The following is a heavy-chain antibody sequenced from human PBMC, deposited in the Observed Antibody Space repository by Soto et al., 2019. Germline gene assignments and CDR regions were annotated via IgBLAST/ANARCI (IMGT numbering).Heavy chain of an antibody. D-gene: IGHD6-19*01. V-gene: IGHV3-53*01. CDR1: GFTVSSNY. CDR3: ERDLHESSSGWHNTYYFYGMDV. J-gene: IGHJ6*01. CDR2: IYSGGST. Sequence: GGALRLSCAASGFTVSSNYMSWVRQAPGKGLEWVSVIYSGGSTYYADSVKSRFTISRDNSKKKLYLQMPSLRAEDTAVYYCERDLHESSSGWHNTYYFYGMDVWGQGTTITVSS.